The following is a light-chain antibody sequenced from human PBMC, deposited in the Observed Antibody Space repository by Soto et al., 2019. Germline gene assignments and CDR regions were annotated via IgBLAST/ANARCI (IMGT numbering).Light chain of an antibody. Sequence: QSVLTQPPSVSGAPGQRVTISCTGSSSNIGAGYDVHWYQQLPGTAPKLLIYGNSNRPSGVPDRFSGSKSGTSASLAITGLQAEDEADYYCQSYDSSWVFGGGTKLNVL. J-gene: IGLJ2*01. V-gene: IGLV1-40*01. CDR1: SSNIGAGYD. CDR3: QSYDSSWV. CDR2: GNS.